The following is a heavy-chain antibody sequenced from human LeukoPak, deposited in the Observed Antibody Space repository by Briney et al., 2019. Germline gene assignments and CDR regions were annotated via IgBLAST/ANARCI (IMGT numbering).Heavy chain of an antibody. J-gene: IGHJ4*02. Sequence: GASVKVSCKASGYTFTGYYMHWVRQAPGQGLEWMGWINPNSGGTNYAQKFQGRVTMTRDTSISTAYMELSRLRSDDTAVYYCARRIAAPGTPYYFDYWGQGTLVTVSS. CDR1: GYTFTGYY. CDR2: INPNSGGT. CDR3: ARRIAAPGTPYYFDY. V-gene: IGHV1-2*02. D-gene: IGHD6-13*01.